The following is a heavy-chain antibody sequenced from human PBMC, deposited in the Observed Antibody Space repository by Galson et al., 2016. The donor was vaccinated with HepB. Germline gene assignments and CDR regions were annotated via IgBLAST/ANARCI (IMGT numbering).Heavy chain of an antibody. CDR3: ARGPLSYDGLTGYYPYYFDY. J-gene: IGHJ4*02. V-gene: IGHV6-1*01. Sequence: CAISGDSVSSNSVTWNWIRQSPSSGLEWLGRTYYRSKWYNDYAVSVKSRMTINPDTSKNQFSLKLSSVTAADTAVYYCARGPLSYDGLTGYYPYYFDYWGQGTQVTVSS. D-gene: IGHD3-9*01. CDR1: GDSVSSNSVT. CDR2: TYYRSKWYN.